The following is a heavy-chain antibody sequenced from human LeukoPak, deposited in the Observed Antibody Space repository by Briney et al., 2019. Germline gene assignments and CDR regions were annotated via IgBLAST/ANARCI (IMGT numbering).Heavy chain of an antibody. D-gene: IGHD1/OR15-1a*01. CDR3: ARVPMEHGKYYFDY. Sequence: ASVKVSCKASGYTFTGYYMHWARQAPGQGLEWMGWINPNSGGTNYAQKFQGRVTMTRDTSISTAYMELSRLRSDDTAVYYCARVPMEHGKYYFDYWGQGTLVTVSS. V-gene: IGHV1-2*02. CDR1: GYTFTGYY. CDR2: INPNSGGT. J-gene: IGHJ4*02.